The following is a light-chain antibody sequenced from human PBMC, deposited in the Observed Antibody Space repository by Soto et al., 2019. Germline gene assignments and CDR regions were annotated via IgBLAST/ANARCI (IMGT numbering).Light chain of an antibody. CDR2: EVI. Sequence: QSALTKPASVSGSPGQSITISCTGTSSDVGHYNYVSWYQQHPGKAPKLMIYEVINRPSGVSNRFSGSKSVNTASLAISGLQAEDEADYYCTSYTTSITLIFGGGTKLTVL. V-gene: IGLV2-14*01. J-gene: IGLJ2*01. CDR1: SSDVGHYNY. CDR3: TSYTTSITLI.